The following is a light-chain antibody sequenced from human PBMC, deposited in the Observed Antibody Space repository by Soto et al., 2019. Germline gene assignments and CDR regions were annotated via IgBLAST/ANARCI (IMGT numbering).Light chain of an antibody. J-gene: IGLJ1*01. CDR3: AAWDDNLSGLDD. V-gene: IGLV1-47*02. CDR2: SNN. Sequence: QSVLTQSPSAYVTPEERGTISYSGSSANNGRNYLSCYQRLPATAHKLLIFSNNQMPSADPHRVSGSKSGTTSSLDIRGNKAEDEGDYYCAAWDDNLSGLDDFGTGTKVTVL. CDR1: SANNGRNY.